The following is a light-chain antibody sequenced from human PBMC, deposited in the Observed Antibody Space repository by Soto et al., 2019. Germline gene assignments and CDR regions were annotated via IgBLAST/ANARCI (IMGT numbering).Light chain of an antibody. CDR3: SSYAGNSVVV. Sequence: QSVLTQPPSASGSPGQSVTISCTGTSSDVGHYNYVSWYQQHPGKAPKLLIYEVNKWPSGVTHRFSGSKSGNTASLTVSGPQAADEADYYCSSYAGNSVVVFGGGTKLTVL. CDR1: SSDVGHYNY. J-gene: IGLJ2*01. V-gene: IGLV2-8*01. CDR2: EVN.